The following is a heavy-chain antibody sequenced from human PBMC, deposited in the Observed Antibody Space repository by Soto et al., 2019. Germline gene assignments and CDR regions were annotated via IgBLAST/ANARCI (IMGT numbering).Heavy chain of an antibody. J-gene: IGHJ4*02. V-gene: IGHV4-31*03. CDR3: ARDGYCSGGVCYGGGGPFDS. Sequence: PSETLSLTCSVSGVSLTSGTYYWSWIRQHPGKGLEWIGYIFYSWSTDYNPSLKSRVNISVETSKNQFSLNLGSVTAADTAVYYCARDGYCSGGVCYGGGGPFDSWGQGTLVTVSS. CDR1: GVSLTSGTYY. D-gene: IGHD2-8*02. CDR2: IFYSWST.